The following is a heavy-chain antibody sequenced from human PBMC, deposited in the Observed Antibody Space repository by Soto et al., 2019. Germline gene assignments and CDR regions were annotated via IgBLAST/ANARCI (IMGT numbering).Heavy chain of an antibody. CDR1: GFTFSSYG. J-gene: IGHJ4*02. CDR3: AKVQWDYYDSSGYYYGSGLDY. D-gene: IGHD3-22*01. CDR2: ISYDGSNK. Sequence: QVQLVESGGGVVQPGRSLRLSCAASGFTFSSYGMHWVRQAPGKGLEWVAVISYDGSNKYYADSVKGRFTISRDNSKNTLYLQKNSLRAEDTAVYSCAKVQWDYYDSSGYYYGSGLDYWGQGTLVTVSS. V-gene: IGHV3-30*18.